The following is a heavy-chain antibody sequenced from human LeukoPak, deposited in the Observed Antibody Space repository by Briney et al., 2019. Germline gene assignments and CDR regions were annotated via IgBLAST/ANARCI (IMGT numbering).Heavy chain of an antibody. Sequence: SVKVSCKASGGTFSSYAISWVRQAPGQGLEWMGGIIPISGTANYAQKFQGRVTFTTDESTSTAYMELTSLRSEDTAVYYCARGGTFYRRTLLSYFDYWGQGSLVTVSS. CDR2: IIPISGTA. CDR1: GGTFSSYA. CDR3: ARGGTFYRRTLLSYFDY. D-gene: IGHD1-14*01. V-gene: IGHV1-69*05. J-gene: IGHJ4*02.